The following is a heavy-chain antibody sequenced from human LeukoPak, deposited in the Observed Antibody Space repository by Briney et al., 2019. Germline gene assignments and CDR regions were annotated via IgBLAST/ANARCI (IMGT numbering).Heavy chain of an antibody. CDR1: GGSISGYY. V-gene: IGHV4-59*08. J-gene: IGHJ4*02. Sequence: SETLSLTCTLPGGSISGYYWRWIRQPPGKALEWIGYISYSGNTNYTPSLKSRLTISLHTSKNQFSLKLSSVTAAGTAVYYCAAGGDGMATIVADSGGQGTLVTVSS. CDR3: AAGGDGMATIVADS. D-gene: IGHD5-24*01. CDR2: ISYSGNT.